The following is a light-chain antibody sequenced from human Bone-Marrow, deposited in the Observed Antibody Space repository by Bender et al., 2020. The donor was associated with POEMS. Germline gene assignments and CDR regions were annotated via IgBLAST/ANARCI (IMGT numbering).Light chain of an antibody. Sequence: QSALTQPASVSGSPGQSITISCTGTGSDIDAYNYVSWYQQHPGKAPKLIIFDVHNRPSGVSDRFSGSKSGNTASLTISGLQAEDEGDYYCQSYDNSLGGWVFGGGTKLTVL. CDR2: DVH. V-gene: IGLV2-14*03. J-gene: IGLJ3*02. CDR1: GSDIDAYNY. CDR3: QSYDNSLGGWV.